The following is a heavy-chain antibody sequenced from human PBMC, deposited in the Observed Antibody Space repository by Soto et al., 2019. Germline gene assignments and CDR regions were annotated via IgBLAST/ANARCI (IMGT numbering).Heavy chain of an antibody. Sequence: EVQLVESGGGLVQPGGSLRLSCAASGFTFSSYWMHWVRQAPGKGLVWVSRIKSDGSNINYADSVKGRFTIYRDNAKNTLYLKMNSLRAEDTAIYYCARGGFSGSGSFIQGDYWGQGTLVTVSS. CDR3: ARGGFSGSGSFIQGDY. J-gene: IGHJ4*02. CDR2: IKSDGSNI. CDR1: GFTFSSYW. V-gene: IGHV3-74*01. D-gene: IGHD3-10*01.